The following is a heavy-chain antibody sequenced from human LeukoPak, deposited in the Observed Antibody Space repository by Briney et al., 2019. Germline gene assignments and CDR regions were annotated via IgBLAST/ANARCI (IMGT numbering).Heavy chain of an antibody. CDR1: GYTFTSYA. CDR3: AREHSDGYSVFDY. CDR2: IIPILGIA. D-gene: IGHD5-24*01. Sequence: ASVKVSCKASGYTFTSYAMNWVRQAPGQGLEWMGRIIPILGIANYAQKFQGRVTITADKSTSTAYMELSSLRSEDTAVYYCAREHSDGYSVFDYWGQGTLVTVSS. J-gene: IGHJ4*02. V-gene: IGHV1-69*04.